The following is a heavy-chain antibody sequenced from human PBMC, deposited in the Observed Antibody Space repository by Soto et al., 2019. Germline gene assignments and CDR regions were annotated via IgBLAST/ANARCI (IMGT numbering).Heavy chain of an antibody. J-gene: IGHJ4*02. CDR3: ARVWYCSRTSCYRFDY. V-gene: IGHV3-7*01. CDR1: GLPFRSDW. CDR2: IKEDGSEK. D-gene: IGHD2-2*01. Sequence: GGSLRLSCIASGLPFRSDWMSWVRQAPGKGLEWVANIKEDGSEKYYVDSVKGRFTVSRDNAKNSLYLQMNSLRAEDTAVYYCARVWYCSRTSCYRFDYWGLGTLVTVSS.